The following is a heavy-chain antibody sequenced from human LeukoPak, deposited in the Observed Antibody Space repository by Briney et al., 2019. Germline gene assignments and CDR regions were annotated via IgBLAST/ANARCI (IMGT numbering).Heavy chain of an antibody. Sequence: GASVKVSCKAFGYTFTGYWMHWVRQAPGQGPEWMGVISPSGGSTIYAQKFKGRVTLTRDMSTSTDYLELSSLRSEDTAVYYCARLYSSGWFPVYWGQGTLVTVSS. CDR3: ARLYSSGWFPVY. D-gene: IGHD6-19*01. CDR2: ISPSGGST. CDR1: GYTFTGYW. V-gene: IGHV1-46*01. J-gene: IGHJ4*02.